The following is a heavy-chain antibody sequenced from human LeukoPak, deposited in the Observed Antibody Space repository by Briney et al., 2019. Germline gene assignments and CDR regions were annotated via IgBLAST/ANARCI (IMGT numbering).Heavy chain of an antibody. Sequence: GESLKISCKGSGYSFTSYWISWVRQMPGKGLEWMGIIYPGDSDTRYSPSFQGQVTISADKSISTAYLQWSSLKASDTAMYYCARRYYDFWSGYNWFDPWGQGTLVTVSS. D-gene: IGHD3-3*01. CDR3: ARRYYDFWSGYNWFDP. V-gene: IGHV5-51*01. CDR2: IYPGDSDT. J-gene: IGHJ5*02. CDR1: GYSFTSYW.